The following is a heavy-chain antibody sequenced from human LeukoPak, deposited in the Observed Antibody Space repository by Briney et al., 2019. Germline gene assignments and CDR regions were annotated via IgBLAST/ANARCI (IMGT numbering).Heavy chain of an antibody. Sequence: GGSLRLSCAASGFTFSSYAMHWARQAPGKGLEWVAVISYDGSNKYYADSVKGRSTISRDNSKNTLYLQMNSLRAEDTAVYYCARDDDSSGSFDYWGQGTLVTVSS. J-gene: IGHJ4*02. CDR3: ARDDDSSGSFDY. CDR2: ISYDGSNK. V-gene: IGHV3-30*01. CDR1: GFTFSSYA. D-gene: IGHD3-22*01.